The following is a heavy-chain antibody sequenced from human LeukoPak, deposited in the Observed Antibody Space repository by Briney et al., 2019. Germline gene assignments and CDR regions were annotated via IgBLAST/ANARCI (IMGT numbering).Heavy chain of an antibody. CDR1: GYTFTDYY. Sequence: ASVKVSCKASGYTFTDYYMHWVRQAPCQGLKWMGWINPNSGVTNSAQNFQGRISMTRDTSISTAYMELSRLGSDDTAVYYCTRDGAFDIWGQGTMVTVSS. J-gene: IGHJ3*02. CDR3: TRDGAFDI. V-gene: IGHV1-2*02. CDR2: INPNSGVT.